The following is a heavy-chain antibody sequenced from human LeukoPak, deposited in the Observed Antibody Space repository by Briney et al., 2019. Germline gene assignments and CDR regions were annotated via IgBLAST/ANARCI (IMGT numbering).Heavy chain of an antibody. D-gene: IGHD1-26*01. CDR2: IYHSGST. CDR3: ARQGYLNYSDS. V-gene: IGHV4-38-2*01. J-gene: IGHJ4*02. Sequence: PSETLSLTCAVSSYSISSGYYWGWIRQPPGKGLEWIGSIYHSGSTYYNPSLKSRLTISVDTSRNQFSLKLTSVTAADTAVYYCARQGYLNYSDSWGQGTLVTVSS. CDR1: SYSISSGYY.